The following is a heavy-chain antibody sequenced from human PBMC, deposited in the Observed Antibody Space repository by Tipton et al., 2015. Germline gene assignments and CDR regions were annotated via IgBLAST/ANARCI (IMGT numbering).Heavy chain of an antibody. V-gene: IGHV4-31*03. Sequence: TLSLTCIVSGVSIGTGDYYWTWIRHHPGKGLEWIGYIYYNGGPNYNPSLKSRVTISVDTSKNQFSLHLSSATAADTAVYYCAREVWYNDSTGYDYWGQGTLVTVSS. CDR1: GVSIGTGDYY. CDR3: AREVWYNDSTGYDY. D-gene: IGHD3-22*01. CDR2: IYYNGGP. J-gene: IGHJ4*02.